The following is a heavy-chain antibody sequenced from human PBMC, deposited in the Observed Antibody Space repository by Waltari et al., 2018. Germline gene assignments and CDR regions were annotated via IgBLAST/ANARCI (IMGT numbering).Heavy chain of an antibody. V-gene: IGHV3-23*01. J-gene: IGHJ4*02. CDR1: GFTFSSYA. Sequence: EVQLLESGGGLVQPGGSLRLSCAASGFTFSSYAMSWVRQAPGKGLEWVSAISGSGGSTYYADSVKGRFTISRDNSKNTLYLQMNSLRAEDTAVYYCAEGGSMWVVVPAQGSARVDYWGQGTLVTVSS. CDR2: ISGSGGST. CDR3: AEGGSMWVVVPAQGSARVDY. D-gene: IGHD2-2*01.